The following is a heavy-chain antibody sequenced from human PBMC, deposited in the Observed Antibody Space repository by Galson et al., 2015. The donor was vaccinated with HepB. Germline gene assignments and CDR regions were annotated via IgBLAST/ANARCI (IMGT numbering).Heavy chain of an antibody. CDR2: IWYDGSNK. J-gene: IGHJ4*02. CDR1: GFTFSSYG. CDR3: ARAGVRYSSGWTNY. Sequence: SLRLSCAASGFTFSSYGMHWVRQAPGKGLEWVAVIWYDGSNKYYADSVKGRFTISRDNSKNTLYLQMNSLRAEDTAVYYCARAGVRYSSGWTNYWGQGTLVTVSS. D-gene: IGHD6-19*01. V-gene: IGHV3-33*01.